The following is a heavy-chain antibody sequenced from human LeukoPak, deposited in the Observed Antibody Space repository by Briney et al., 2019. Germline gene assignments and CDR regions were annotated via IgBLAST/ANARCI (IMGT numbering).Heavy chain of an antibody. CDR2: IWSDGSNK. CDR1: GFTFSSSG. CDR3: ARSRWLMDS. V-gene: IGHV3-33*01. J-gene: IGHJ4*02. Sequence: GGSLRLSCTASGFTFSSSGMHWVRQAPGKGLEWVAVIWSDGSNKYYADSVKGRFTISRDNSKNTLYLEMTSLRAEDTALYYCARSRWLMDSWGQGTLVTVSS. D-gene: IGHD4-23*01.